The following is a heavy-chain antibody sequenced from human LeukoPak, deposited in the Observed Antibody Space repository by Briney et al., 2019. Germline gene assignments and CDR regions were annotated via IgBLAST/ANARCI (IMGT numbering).Heavy chain of an antibody. D-gene: IGHD1-7*01. J-gene: IGHJ6*02. Sequence: ASVKVSCKASGYSFSNYYIHWVRQAPGQGLQWMGWINTNTGNPTYAQGFTGRFVFSLDTSVSTAYLQISSLKAEDTAVYYCARDMGITGTTWYYYYGMDVWGQGTTVTVSS. CDR2: INTNTGNP. CDR1: GYSFSNYY. CDR3: ARDMGITGTTWYYYYGMDV. V-gene: IGHV7-4-1*02.